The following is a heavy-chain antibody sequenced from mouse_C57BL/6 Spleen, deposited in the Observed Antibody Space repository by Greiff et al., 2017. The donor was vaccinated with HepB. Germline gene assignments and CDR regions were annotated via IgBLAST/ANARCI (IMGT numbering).Heavy chain of an antibody. D-gene: IGHD2-5*01. CDR3: ARGDSNPSWFAY. J-gene: IGHJ3*01. V-gene: IGHV1-47*01. CDR1: GYTFTTYP. Sequence: VQVVESGAELVKPGASVKMSCKASGYTFTTYPIEWMKQNHGKSLEWIGNFHPYNDDTKYNEKFKGKATLTVEKSSSTVYLELSRLTSDDSAVYYCARGDSNPSWFAYWGQGTLVTVSA. CDR2: FHPYNDDT.